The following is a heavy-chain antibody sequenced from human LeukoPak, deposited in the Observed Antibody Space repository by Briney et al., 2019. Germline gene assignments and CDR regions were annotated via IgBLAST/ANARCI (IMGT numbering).Heavy chain of an antibody. J-gene: IGHJ4*02. D-gene: IGHD1-1*01. CDR1: GFTFSSYG. CDR2: IWYDGSNK. V-gene: IGHV3-33*06. Sequence: LRLSCAASGFTFSSYGMHWVRQAPGKGLEWVAVIWYDGSNKYYADSVKGRFTISRDNSKNTLYLQMNSLRAEDTAVYSCAKDLTTGTLSFDYWGQGTLVTVSS. CDR3: AKDLTTGTLSFDY.